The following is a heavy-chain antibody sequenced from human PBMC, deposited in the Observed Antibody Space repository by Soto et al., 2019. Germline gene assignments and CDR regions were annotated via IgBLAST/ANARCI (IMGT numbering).Heavy chain of an antibody. D-gene: IGHD6-13*01. J-gene: IGHJ6*02. CDR1: ADSLSSYA. CDR2: IIPIFGTA. CDR3: ARGPSSSWYYYYGMDV. Sequence: ASVKVSCKPSADSLSSYAISWVRQAPGQGLEWMGGIIPIFGTANYAQKFQGRVTITADESTSTAYMELSSLRSEDTAVYYCARGPSSSWYYYYGMDVWGQGTKVTVSS. V-gene: IGHV1-69*01.